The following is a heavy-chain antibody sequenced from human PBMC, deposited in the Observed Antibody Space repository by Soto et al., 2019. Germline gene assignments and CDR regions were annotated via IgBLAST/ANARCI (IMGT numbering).Heavy chain of an antibody. CDR3: ARTVLGIPRQDCSGSSCYFHY. Sequence: QVQLQESGPGLVKPTQTLSLTCTVSGGSISRGGYYWSWIRQLPGKGLEWIGYIYYSGSTYYNPSLKSRVTISVDTSNNLFSLKLSSVTAADTAEYYCARTVLGIPRQDCSGSSCYFHYWGQGTLVTVSS. J-gene: IGHJ4*02. CDR2: IYYSGST. V-gene: IGHV4-31*03. D-gene: IGHD2-15*01. CDR1: GGSISRGGYY.